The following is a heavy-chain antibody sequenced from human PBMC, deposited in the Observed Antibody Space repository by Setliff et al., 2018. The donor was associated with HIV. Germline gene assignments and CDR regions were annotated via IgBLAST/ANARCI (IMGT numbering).Heavy chain of an antibody. Sequence: SSETLSLTCNVSGGSISSSSFYWAWLRQPPGKEPEWIASIYYNTRTYYNLSLKSRVTMSVDTSNSHFSLKLASVTAADTAVYYCARHYYTDPFDYWGQGTLVTVSS. V-gene: IGHV4-39*02. J-gene: IGHJ4*02. CDR3: ARHYYTDPFDY. D-gene: IGHD3-22*01. CDR1: GGSISSSSFY. CDR2: IYYNTRT.